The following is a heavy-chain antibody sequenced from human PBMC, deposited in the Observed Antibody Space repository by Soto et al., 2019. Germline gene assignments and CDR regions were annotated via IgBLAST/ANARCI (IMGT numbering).Heavy chain of an antibody. CDR2: IYYGGST. CDR3: ARRYGLCFDL. CDR1: GGSINSYY. J-gene: IGHJ4*02. V-gene: IGHV4-59*08. Sequence: QVQLQESGPGLVKPSETLSLTCTVSGGSINSYYWSWIRQPPGKGLEWIGYIYYGGSTNYNPSLKSRVTISVDTSNNQFSLKLSSVTAADTAVYYCARRYGLCFDLWGQGTLVTVSS. D-gene: IGHD3-10*01.